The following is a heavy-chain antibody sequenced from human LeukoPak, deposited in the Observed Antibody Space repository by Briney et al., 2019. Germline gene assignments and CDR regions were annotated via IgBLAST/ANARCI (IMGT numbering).Heavy chain of an antibody. V-gene: IGHV1-46*01. CDR3: ARSVRYCSGGSCYSFDL. CDR1: GYTFTSYY. Sequence: GASVKVSCKASGYTFTSYYMHWVRQAPGQGLEWMGIINPSGGNTNYAQKFQGRVTMTRDTSTSTVYMELSSLRSEDTAVYHCARSVRYCSGGSCYSFDLWGQGTLVTVSS. J-gene: IGHJ4*02. CDR2: INPSGGNT. D-gene: IGHD2-15*01.